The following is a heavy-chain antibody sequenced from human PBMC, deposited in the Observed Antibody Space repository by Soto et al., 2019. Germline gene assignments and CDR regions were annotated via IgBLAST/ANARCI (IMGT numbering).Heavy chain of an antibody. CDR2: IWYDGSNK. D-gene: IGHD3-16*01. CDR1: GFTFSSYG. J-gene: IGHJ6*02. CDR3: ARDRGGYYHYYGMDV. Sequence: QVQLVESGGGVVQPGRSLRLSCAASGFTFSSYGMHWVRQAPGKGLEWVAVIWYDGSNKYYADSVKGRFTISRDNSKNTLYLQRNSMRAEDTAVYYCARDRGGYYHYYGMDVWGQGTTVTGSS. V-gene: IGHV3-33*01.